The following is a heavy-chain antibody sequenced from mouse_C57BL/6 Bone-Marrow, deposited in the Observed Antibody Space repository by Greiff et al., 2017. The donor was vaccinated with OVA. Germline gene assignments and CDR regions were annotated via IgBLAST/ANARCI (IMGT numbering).Heavy chain of an antibody. D-gene: IGHD2-2*01. CDR3: TYYGYDGPWVAY. CDR2: IDPENGDT. V-gene: IGHV14-4*01. CDR1: GFNIKDDY. Sequence: VQLQQSGAELVRPGASVKLSCTASGFNIKDDYMHWVKQRPEQGLEWIGWIDPENGDTDYASKFQGKANIPADTSSNTAYLQISSLTSEDNAVSDVTYYGYDGPWVAYWGQGTLVTVSA. J-gene: IGHJ3*01.